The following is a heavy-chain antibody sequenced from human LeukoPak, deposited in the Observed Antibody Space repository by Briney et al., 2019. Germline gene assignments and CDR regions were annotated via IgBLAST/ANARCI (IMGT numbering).Heavy chain of an antibody. CDR3: AGGDASDM. CDR1: GLTFSSYW. J-gene: IGHJ3*02. V-gene: IGHV3-7*01. Sequence: LPGGSLRLSCVASGLTFSSYWMSWFRQAPGKGLEWVANIKQDGSVKQYVDSVKGRFSISRDNARNSLYLQMNSLRAEDTAVYYCAGGDASDMWGQGTMVTVSS. CDR2: IKQDGSVK.